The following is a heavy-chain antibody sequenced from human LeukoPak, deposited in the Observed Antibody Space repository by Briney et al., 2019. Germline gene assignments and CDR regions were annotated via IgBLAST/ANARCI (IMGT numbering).Heavy chain of an antibody. CDR1: GFTFSTYT. V-gene: IGHV3-23*01. Sequence: GGSLRLSCAASGFTFSTYTVSWVRQAPGKGLEWVSGIRGSGDNTYYAEALQGRITISRDNSKNTLWLQMSSLRAEDTAVYYCARAGYSSGWYPEDVWGKGTTVTVSS. CDR2: IRGSGDNT. D-gene: IGHD6-19*01. J-gene: IGHJ6*04. CDR3: ARAGYSSGWYPEDV.